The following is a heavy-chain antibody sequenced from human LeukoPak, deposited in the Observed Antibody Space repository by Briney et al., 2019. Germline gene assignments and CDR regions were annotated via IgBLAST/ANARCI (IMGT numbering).Heavy chain of an antibody. CDR1: GYSFTSYG. V-gene: IGHV1-18*04. D-gene: IGHD3-16*02. J-gene: IGHJ3*02. CDR2: ISAYNGNT. Sequence: ASVTVSCKASGYSFTSYGICWVRQAPGQGLERMGWISAYNGNTIYAQQPQGRVTMTTATSTSTAYTVQRSLRSDDTTVNYCARDTFVVTFGGVIVKAHGDSFDIWGQGTMVTVSS. CDR3: ARDTFVVTFGGVIVKAHGDSFDI.